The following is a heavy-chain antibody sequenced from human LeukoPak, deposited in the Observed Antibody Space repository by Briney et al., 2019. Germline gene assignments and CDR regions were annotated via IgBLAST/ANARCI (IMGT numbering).Heavy chain of an antibody. CDR1: GGSFSGYY. CDR3: ARADYGGNSWGGVAPTPEYYFDY. J-gene: IGHJ4*02. V-gene: IGHV4-34*01. Sequence: SETLSLTCAVYGGSFSGYYWSWIRQPPGKGLEWIGEINHSGSTNYNPSLKSRVTISVDTSKNQFSLKLSSVTAADTAVYYCARADYGGNSWGGVAPTPEYYFDYWGQGTLVTVSS. D-gene: IGHD4-23*01. CDR2: INHSGST.